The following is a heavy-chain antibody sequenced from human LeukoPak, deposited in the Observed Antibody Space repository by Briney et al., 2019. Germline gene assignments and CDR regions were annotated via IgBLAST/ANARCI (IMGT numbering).Heavy chain of an antibody. D-gene: IGHD3-3*01. Sequence: GGSLRLSCTASGFTFDNYAMSWVRQVPGKGLEWVSFIRSKAYGGTTEYAASVKGRFTISRDDSKSIAYLQMNSLKTEDTAVYYCTRDTVYDFWSGYNYYYYYYMDVWGKGTTVTVSS. J-gene: IGHJ6*03. CDR1: GFTFDNYA. V-gene: IGHV3-49*04. CDR3: TRDTVYDFWSGYNYYYYYYMDV. CDR2: IRSKAYGGTT.